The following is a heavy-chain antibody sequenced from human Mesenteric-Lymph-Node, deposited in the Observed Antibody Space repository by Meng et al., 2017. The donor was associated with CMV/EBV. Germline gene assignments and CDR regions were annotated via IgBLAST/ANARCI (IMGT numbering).Heavy chain of an antibody. CDR1: GASVSSSSYY. CDR2: VYYTGTT. V-gene: IGHV4-61*01. CDR3: AGTSPEMLAAHGTVDY. D-gene: IGHD6-13*01. J-gene: IGHJ4*02. Sequence: SETLSLTCTVSGASVSSSSYYWSWIRQAPGKGLEWIGYVYYTGTTNYNPSLTSRVTISVDTSKNQFSLRLSSVTAADTAVYYCAGTSPEMLAAHGTVDYWGQGTLVTVSS.